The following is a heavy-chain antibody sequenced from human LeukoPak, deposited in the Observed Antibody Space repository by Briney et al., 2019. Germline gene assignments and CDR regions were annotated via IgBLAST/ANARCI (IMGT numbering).Heavy chain of an antibody. J-gene: IGHJ4*02. CDR1: GFTFSNYS. V-gene: IGHV3-21*01. CDR2: ITSSSSSM. Sequence: GGSLRLSCAASGFTFSNYSMNWVRQAPGKGLEWVSTITSSSSSMYYADSVKGRLTVSRDNAKNSLYLQMNSLRAEDTAVYYCASGCSSGVCYRDFWGQGTLVTVSS. CDR3: ASGCSSGVCYRDF. D-gene: IGHD2-8*01.